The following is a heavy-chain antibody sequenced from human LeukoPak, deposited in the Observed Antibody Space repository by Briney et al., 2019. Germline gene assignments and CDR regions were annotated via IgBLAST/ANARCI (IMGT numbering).Heavy chain of an antibody. D-gene: IGHD6-6*01. CDR3: ARETSSTSSSYYSYYYIDV. CDR2: INWNGGST. J-gene: IGHJ6*03. V-gene: IGHV3-20*04. Sequence: GGTLRLSCAASGFTFSSYGMSWVRRAPGKGLEWVSGINWNGGSTGYADSVKGRFTISRDNVKNSLYLQMNSLRADDTALYYCARETSSTSSSYYSYYYIDVWGKGTTVTVSS. CDR1: GFTFSSYG.